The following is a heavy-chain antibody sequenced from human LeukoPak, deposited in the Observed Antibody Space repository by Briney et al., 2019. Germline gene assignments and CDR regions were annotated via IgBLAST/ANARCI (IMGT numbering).Heavy chain of an antibody. J-gene: IGHJ3*02. D-gene: IGHD3-16*02. V-gene: IGHV4-59*01. CDR1: GGSISSYY. CDR2: IYYSGST. CDR3: ARGWDDYVWGSYRYTVGAFDI. Sequence: PSETLSLTRTVSGGSISSYYWSWIRQPPGKGLEWIGYIYYSGSTNYNPSLKSRVTISVDTSKNQFSLKLSSVTAADTAVYYCARGWDDYVWGSYRYTVGAFDIWGQGTMVTVSS.